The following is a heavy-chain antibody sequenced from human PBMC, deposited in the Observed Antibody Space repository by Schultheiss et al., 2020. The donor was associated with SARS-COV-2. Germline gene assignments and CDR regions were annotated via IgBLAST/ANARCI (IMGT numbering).Heavy chain of an antibody. CDR2: IYHSGST. D-gene: IGHD2-2*01. J-gene: IGHJ6*03. CDR1: GGSISSSNW. CDR3: ARGHSKRGYCSSTSCRSNYYYYMDV. V-gene: IGHV4-4*02. Sequence: SETLSLTCAVSGGSISSSNWWSWVRQPPGKGLEWIGEIYHSGSTNYNPSLKSRVTISVDTSKNQFSLKLSSVTAADTAVYYCARGHSKRGYCSSTSCRSNYYYYMDVWGKGTTVTVSS.